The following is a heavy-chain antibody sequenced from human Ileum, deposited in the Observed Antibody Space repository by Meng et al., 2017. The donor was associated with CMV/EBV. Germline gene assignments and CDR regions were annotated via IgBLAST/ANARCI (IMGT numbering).Heavy chain of an antibody. CDR1: GYTFGGYY. V-gene: IGHV1-2*02. D-gene: IGHD5-18*01. CDR3: ARGYSYGLDY. CDR2: INPNLGDT. Sequence: ASVKVSCKASGYTFGGYYIHWVRQAPGQGLEWVGWINPNLGDTNYAQKFQGRVTMTRDTSISTTYMVLSRLRSDDTAVYYCARGYSYGLDYWGQGTVVTVSS. J-gene: IGHJ4*02.